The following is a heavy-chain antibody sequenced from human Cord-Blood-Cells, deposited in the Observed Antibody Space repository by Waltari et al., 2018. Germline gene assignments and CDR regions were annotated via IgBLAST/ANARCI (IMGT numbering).Heavy chain of an antibody. D-gene: IGHD6-6*01. J-gene: IGHJ4*02. CDR2: INPNSGGT. V-gene: IGHV1-2*04. Sequence: QVQLVQSGAEVQKPGASLKVSWQHSGDTFTRSYMHWSRQAPGQGLEWMGWINPNSGGTNYAQKFQGWVTMTRDTSISTAYMELSRLRSDDTAVYYCARSEYSSSSYFDYWGQGTLVTVSS. CDR3: ARSEYSSSSYFDY. CDR1: GDTFTRSY.